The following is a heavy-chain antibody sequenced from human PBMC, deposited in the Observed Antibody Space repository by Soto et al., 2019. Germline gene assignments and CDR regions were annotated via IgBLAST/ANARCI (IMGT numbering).Heavy chain of an antibody. D-gene: IGHD6-13*01. CDR2: ISGYSDNT. J-gene: IGHJ4*02. Sequence: GASVKVSCKASGYTFSSYGINWVRQAPGQGLEWMGWISGYSDNTNYAQKFQGRVTMTKDTSTSTAYMELRSLRSDDTAVYYCARERAKISSNWSPIDYWGQGTLVTVSS. V-gene: IGHV1-18*01. CDR1: GYTFSSYG. CDR3: ARERAKISSNWSPIDY.